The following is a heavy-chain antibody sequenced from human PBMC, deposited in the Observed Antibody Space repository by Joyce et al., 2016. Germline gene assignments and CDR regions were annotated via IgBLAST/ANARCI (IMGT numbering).Heavy chain of an antibody. CDR3: ARGFCSGTTCYSYWYFDL. Sequence: QVQLVQSGTEVKKPGSSVRVSCRAAGGSFGNFAVNWVRQAPGQRFEWMGGIIPFLGTTNRGQKFRDSITITADESKTTVYLELSRLRVEDTAIYFCARGFCSGTTCYSYWYFDLWGRGTLVAVSS. CDR1: GGSFGNFA. V-gene: IGHV1-69*01. D-gene: IGHD2-2*01. CDR2: IIPFLGTT. J-gene: IGHJ2*01.